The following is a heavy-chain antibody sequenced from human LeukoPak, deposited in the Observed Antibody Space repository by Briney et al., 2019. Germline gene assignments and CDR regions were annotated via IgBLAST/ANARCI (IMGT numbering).Heavy chain of an antibody. CDR3: ARVRGYNIAGDY. V-gene: IGHV4-34*01. Sequence: PSETLSLTCAVYGGSFSGYYWSWIRQPPGKGLEWIGEINHSGSTNYKPSLKSRVTISVDTSKNQFSLKLSSVTAADTAVYYCARVRGYNIAGDYWGQGTLVTVS. CDR2: INHSGST. CDR1: GGSFSGYY. D-gene: IGHD3-10*01. J-gene: IGHJ4*02.